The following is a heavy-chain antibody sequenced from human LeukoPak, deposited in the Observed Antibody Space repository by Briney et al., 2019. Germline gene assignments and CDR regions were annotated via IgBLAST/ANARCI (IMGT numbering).Heavy chain of an antibody. V-gene: IGHV4-61*02. CDR2: IHTSGST. CDR3: ARHATIENYWYFDL. D-gene: IGHD4/OR15-4a*01. J-gene: IGHJ2*01. Sequence: SETLSLTCTVSGGSISSGTYYWSWIRRPAGKGLEWIGRIHTSGSTNYNPSLQSRVTISVDTSKNQFSLKLSSVTAADTAVYYCARHATIENYWYFDLWGRGTLVTVSS. CDR1: GGSISSGTYY.